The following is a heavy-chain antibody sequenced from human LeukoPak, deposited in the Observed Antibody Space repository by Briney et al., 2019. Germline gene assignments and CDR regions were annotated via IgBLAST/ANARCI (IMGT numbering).Heavy chain of an antibody. V-gene: IGHV1-8*01. CDR1: GYTFTSYD. CDR3: ARGVRRRGDILTGYYQNNYYYYYLDV. J-gene: IGHJ6*03. Sequence: ASVKVSCKASGYTFTSYDINWVRQATGQGLEWMGWMNPNSGNTGYAQKFQGRVTMTRNTSISTAYMELSSLRSEDTAVYYCARGVRRRGDILTGYYQNNYYYYYLDVWGKGTTVPVSS. CDR2: MNPNSGNT. D-gene: IGHD3-9*01.